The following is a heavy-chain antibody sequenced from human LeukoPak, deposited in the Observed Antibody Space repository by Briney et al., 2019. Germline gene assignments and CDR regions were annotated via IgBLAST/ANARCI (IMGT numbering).Heavy chain of an antibody. V-gene: IGHV4-30-4*01. CDR2: IYYSGST. J-gene: IGHJ4*02. CDR1: GDSISSGDYY. D-gene: IGHD3-3*02. Sequence: PSETLSLTCTVSGDSISSGDYYWSWIRQPPGKGLEWIGYIYYSGSTYYNPSLKSRVTISVDTSKNQFSLKLSSVTAADTAVYYCARGGGPLGIRTNKPKPIDYWGQGTLVTVSS. CDR3: ARGGGPLGIRTNKPKPIDY.